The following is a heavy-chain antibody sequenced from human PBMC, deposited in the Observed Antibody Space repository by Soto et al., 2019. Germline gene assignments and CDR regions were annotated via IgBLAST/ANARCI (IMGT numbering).Heavy chain of an antibody. J-gene: IGHJ4*02. D-gene: IGHD3-10*01. CDR3: ARNRVYGSGSYYRNSPSLDY. CDR1: GGSVSSGSYY. V-gene: IGHV4-61*01. CDR2: INHSGST. Sequence: QVQLQESGPGLVKPSETLSLTCTVSGGSVSSGSYYWSWIRQPPGKGLEWIGEINHSGSTNYNPSLKSRVTISVDTSKNQFSLKLSSVTAADTAVYYCARNRVYGSGSYYRNSPSLDYWGQGTLVTVSS.